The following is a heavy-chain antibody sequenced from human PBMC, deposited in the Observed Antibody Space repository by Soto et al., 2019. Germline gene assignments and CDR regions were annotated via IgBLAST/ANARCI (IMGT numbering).Heavy chain of an antibody. CDR2: INQDGGVT. CDR1: GFTFISSF. J-gene: IGHJ4*02. V-gene: IGHV3-7*03. Sequence: LRLSCVASGFTFISSFMGWIRQAPGKGLEWVANINQDGGVTYYVDSVEGRFTISRDNTKDSLYLQMNSLRGEDTAIYYCARYYRGSGRYFFDYWGQGTPVTISS. D-gene: IGHD6-19*01. CDR3: ARYYRGSGRYFFDY.